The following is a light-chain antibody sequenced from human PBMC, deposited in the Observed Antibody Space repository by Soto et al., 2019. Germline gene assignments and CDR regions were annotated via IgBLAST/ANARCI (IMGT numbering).Light chain of an antibody. CDR3: QQYNNWPRT. Sequence: IVMTQFPAALCVSPGERATLSCRASQSISTKLAWYQQKPGQTPRLLIYGASTRATGIPARFSGSGSGTEFTLTISSLQSEDFAVYYCQQYNNWPRTFGQGTKVDIK. CDR1: QSISTK. CDR2: GAS. J-gene: IGKJ1*01. V-gene: IGKV3-15*01.